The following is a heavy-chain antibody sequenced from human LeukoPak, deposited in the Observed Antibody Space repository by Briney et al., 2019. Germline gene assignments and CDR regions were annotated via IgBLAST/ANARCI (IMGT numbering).Heavy chain of an antibody. Sequence: PGGSLRLSCAASGFTFSDYYMSWIRQAPGKGLEWVSYISSSGSTIYYADSVKGRFTISRDNSKNTLYLQMNSLRAEDTAVYYCAKDGTPGGYYYDSSGYPDYWGQGTLVTVSS. J-gene: IGHJ4*02. D-gene: IGHD3-22*01. CDR3: AKDGTPGGYYYDSSGYPDY. CDR1: GFTFSDYY. V-gene: IGHV3-11*01. CDR2: ISSSGSTI.